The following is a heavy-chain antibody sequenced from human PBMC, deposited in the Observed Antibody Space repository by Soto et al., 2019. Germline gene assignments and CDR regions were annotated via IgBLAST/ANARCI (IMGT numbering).Heavy chain of an antibody. V-gene: IGHV3-33*01. CDR3: ARDQAAASCMDV. D-gene: IGHD6-13*01. CDR2: IWYDGSNK. CDR1: GFTFSSYG. J-gene: IGHJ6*02. Sequence: QLGGSLRLSCAASGFTFSSYGMHWVRQAPGKGLEWVAVIWYDGSNKYYADSVKGRFTISRDNSKNTLYLQMNSLRAEDTAVYYCARDQAAASCMDVWGQGTTVTVSS.